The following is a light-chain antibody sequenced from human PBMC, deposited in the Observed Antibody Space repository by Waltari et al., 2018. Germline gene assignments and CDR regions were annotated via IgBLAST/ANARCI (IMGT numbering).Light chain of an antibody. CDR3: SSYTRSSTLV. Sequence: QSALTQPASVSGSPGQSITISCTGTSSDVGGYNYVSWYQQHPGKAPKLIICEVSNRPSGVSNRLSGSKSGNTAALTISGLQAEDEADYYCSSYTRSSTLVFGGGTKLTVL. CDR2: EVS. J-gene: IGLJ2*01. CDR1: SSDVGGYNY. V-gene: IGLV2-14*01.